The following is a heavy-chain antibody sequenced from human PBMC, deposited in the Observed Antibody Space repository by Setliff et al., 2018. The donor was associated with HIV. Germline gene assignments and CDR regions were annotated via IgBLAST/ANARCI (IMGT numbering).Heavy chain of an antibody. J-gene: IGHJ4*02. V-gene: IGHV3-66*01. CDR3: ARATSGELEN. D-gene: IGHD3-16*01. CDR2: IYSGGST. CDR1: GFTFSSYA. Sequence: LRLSCAASGFTFSSYAMSWVRQAPGKGLEWVSIIYSGGSTYYADSVKGRFTISRDNAKNSVFLQMNSLRVEDTAVYYCARATSGELENWGQGTLVTVSS.